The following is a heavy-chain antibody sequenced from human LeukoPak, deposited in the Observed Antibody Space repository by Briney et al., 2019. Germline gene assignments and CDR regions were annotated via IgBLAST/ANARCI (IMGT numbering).Heavy chain of an antibody. J-gene: IGHJ4*02. CDR2: INPNSGGT. CDR1: GYTFTGYY. V-gene: IGHV1-2*02. D-gene: IGHD4-17*01. Sequence: ASVKVSCKASGYTFTGYYMHWVRQAPGQGLEWMGSINPNSGGTHYAQKFQGRVTVTRDTSISTTYMDLSRLKSDDTAIYYCARKGEIYGDYDYWGQGTLVTVSS. CDR3: ARKGEIYGDYDY.